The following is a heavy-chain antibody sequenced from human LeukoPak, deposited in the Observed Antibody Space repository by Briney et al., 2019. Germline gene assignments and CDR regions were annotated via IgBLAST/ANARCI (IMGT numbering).Heavy chain of an antibody. J-gene: IGHJ3*02. V-gene: IGHV3-64*01. CDR2: ISSNGGST. Sequence: QPGGSLRLSCAASGFTFSSYAMHCVRQSPGKGLEYVSAISSNGGSTYYANSVKGRFTISRDNSKNTLYLQMGSLRAEDMAVYYCARVTNSAFDIWGQGTMVTVSS. D-gene: IGHD4-23*01. CDR1: GFTFSSYA. CDR3: ARVTNSAFDI.